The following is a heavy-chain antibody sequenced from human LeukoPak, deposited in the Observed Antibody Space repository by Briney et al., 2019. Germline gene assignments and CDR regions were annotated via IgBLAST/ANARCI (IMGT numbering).Heavy chain of an antibody. V-gene: IGHV3-53*04. J-gene: IGHJ4*02. Sequence: GGSLRLSCGASGFTVTDIYVTGVRQAPGKGVEGVSVIYSGGSTYYAHSVQGRFTIPRHNSKKTLYLQMNSLSAEDTAVYYCARDQTCWGQGTLVTVSS. CDR3: ARDQTC. CDR1: GFTVTDIY. CDR2: IYSGGST.